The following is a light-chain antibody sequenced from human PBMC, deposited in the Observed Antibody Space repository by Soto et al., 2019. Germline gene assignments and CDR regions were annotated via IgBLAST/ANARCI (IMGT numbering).Light chain of an antibody. V-gene: IGKV1-39*01. Sequence: DIQMIQSPSSLSASVGDRVTITCRATQSINNYLNWYQQKQGKAPNLLIYTASTLHSGVPSRFSVSGSGTDFTLTISSLQPEDFATYYFQQSYSTRAFGPGTKVDI. J-gene: IGKJ3*01. CDR2: TAS. CDR3: QQSYSTRA. CDR1: QSINNY.